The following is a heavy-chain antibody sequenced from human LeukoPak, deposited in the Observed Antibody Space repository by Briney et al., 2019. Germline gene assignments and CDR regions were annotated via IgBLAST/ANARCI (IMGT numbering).Heavy chain of an antibody. CDR3: AKQLGYCSDGSCYFPY. V-gene: IGHV3-74*01. CDR1: GLDFSSNW. Sequence: GGSLRLSCAASGLDFSSNWMHWVRHAPGQGLVWVSRIKGDGISTNYADSVQGRFTISRDNSKSTLCLQMNSLRAEDTAVYYCAKQLGYCSDGSCYFPYWGQGTLVTVSS. CDR2: IKGDGIST. D-gene: IGHD2-15*01. J-gene: IGHJ4*02.